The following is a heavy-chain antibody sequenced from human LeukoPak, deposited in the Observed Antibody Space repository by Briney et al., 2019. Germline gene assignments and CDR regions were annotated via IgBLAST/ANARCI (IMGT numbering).Heavy chain of an antibody. D-gene: IGHD3-9*01. V-gene: IGHV4-30-2*01. CDR3: ARRPSTGYLLNAFDI. J-gene: IGHJ3*02. CDR1: GGSLSSGGYS. Sequence: SETLSLTCAVSGGSLSSGGYSWSWIRQPPGKGLEWIGYIYHSGSTYYNPSLKSRVTISVDRSKNQFSLKLSSVTAADTAVYYCARRPSTGYLLNAFDIWGQGTMVTVSS. CDR2: IYHSGST.